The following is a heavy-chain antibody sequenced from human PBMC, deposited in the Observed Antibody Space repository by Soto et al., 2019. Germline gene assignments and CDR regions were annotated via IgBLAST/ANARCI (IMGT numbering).Heavy chain of an antibody. V-gene: IGHV1-18*01. J-gene: IGHJ4*02. Sequence: ASLKVSCKASGYTFTSYGISWVRQAPGQGLEWVGWIHTYNGNTTFAQKLQGRVTLTTDTSTSTAYMELRSLRSDDTAVYYCARDSDYIIAYWGQGTLVTVSS. CDR3: ARDSDYIIAY. CDR2: IHTYNGNT. CDR1: GYTFTSYG. D-gene: IGHD4-17*01.